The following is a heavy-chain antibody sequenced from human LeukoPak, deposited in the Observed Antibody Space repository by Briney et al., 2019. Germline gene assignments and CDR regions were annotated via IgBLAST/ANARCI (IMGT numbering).Heavy chain of an antibody. Sequence: NPSETLSLTCAVSGGSISSGGYSWSWIRQPPGKGLEWIGYIYYSGSTYYNPSLKSRVTISVDTSKNQFSLKLSSVTAADTAVYYCARTYYYGSGNLYYFDYWGQGTLVIVSS. V-gene: IGHV4-30-4*07. D-gene: IGHD3-10*01. CDR3: ARTYYYGSGNLYYFDY. J-gene: IGHJ4*02. CDR2: IYYSGST. CDR1: GGSISSGGYS.